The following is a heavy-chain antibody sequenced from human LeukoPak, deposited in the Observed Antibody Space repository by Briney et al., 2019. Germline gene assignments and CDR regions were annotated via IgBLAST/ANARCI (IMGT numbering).Heavy chain of an antibody. J-gene: IGHJ1*01. CDR3: AKDFILFGIWIGPLQH. V-gene: IGHV3-30*02. CDR2: IRYDGSNK. Sequence: GGSLRLSCTASGFTFNNYGMHWVRQAPGKGLEWVAFIRYDGSNKYYADSVKGRFPISRDNSKNTLYLRMNSLRAEDTAVYYCAKDFILFGIWIGPLQHWGQGTLVTVSS. D-gene: IGHD3-9*01. CDR1: GFTFNNYG.